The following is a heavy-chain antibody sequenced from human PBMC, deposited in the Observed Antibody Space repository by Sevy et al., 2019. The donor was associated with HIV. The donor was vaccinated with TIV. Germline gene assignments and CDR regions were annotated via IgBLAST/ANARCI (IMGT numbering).Heavy chain of an antibody. J-gene: IGHJ6*02. Sequence: GGSLRLSCAASGFTFSNYNMNWVRQAPGKGLEWASYISSSSNTIYYADSVKGRFTISRDNDMNSLYLEMNSLRAEDTAVYYCAREGGYSDQGMDVWGLGTTVTVSS. CDR3: AREGGYSDQGMDV. CDR2: ISSSSNTI. D-gene: IGHD5-12*01. V-gene: IGHV3-48*01. CDR1: GFTFSNYN.